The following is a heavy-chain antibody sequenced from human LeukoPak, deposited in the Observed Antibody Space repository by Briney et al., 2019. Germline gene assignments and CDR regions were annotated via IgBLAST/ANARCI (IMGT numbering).Heavy chain of an antibody. CDR2: ISNGNT. CDR1: GGSISTYY. Sequence: SETLSLTCSVAGGSISTYYWNWIRQTPGKGLEWIGHISNGNTEYNPSLTSRVTISVDTSKDQISLKLTSVTAAATAVYYCASGWYWYYFDSWGQGTLVTVSS. V-gene: IGHV4-59*01. J-gene: IGHJ4*02. CDR3: ASGWYWYYFDS. D-gene: IGHD6-19*01.